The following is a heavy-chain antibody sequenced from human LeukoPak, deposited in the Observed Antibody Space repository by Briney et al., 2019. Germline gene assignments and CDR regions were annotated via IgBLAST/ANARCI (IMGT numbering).Heavy chain of an antibody. CDR3: AKQDYYGGGFDY. CDR2: ISYEGSNK. J-gene: IGHJ4*02. CDR1: GFTFRSYG. D-gene: IGHD4-23*01. Sequence: PGGSLRLSCAASGFTFRSYGMHWVRQAPGKGLEWVAVISYEGSNKNYADSVKGRFTISRDNSKNTLFLHMDSLRAEDTAVYYCAKQDYYGGGFDYWGQGTLVTVSS. V-gene: IGHV3-30*18.